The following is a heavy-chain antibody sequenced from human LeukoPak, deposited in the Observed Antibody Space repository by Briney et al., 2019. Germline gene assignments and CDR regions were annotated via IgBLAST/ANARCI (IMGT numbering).Heavy chain of an antibody. Sequence: ASVTVSFKASGYTFTINYMHWVRQAPGQGRERMGMINPSGGTTSYAQKFQGRVTMTRDTSTSTVYVELSSLRSEDTAVYYCARETTTQAYYYYYYGMDVWGQGTTVTVSS. CDR1: GYTFTINY. CDR2: INPSGGTT. D-gene: IGHD1-14*01. V-gene: IGHV1-46*01. J-gene: IGHJ6*02. CDR3: ARETTTQAYYYYYYGMDV.